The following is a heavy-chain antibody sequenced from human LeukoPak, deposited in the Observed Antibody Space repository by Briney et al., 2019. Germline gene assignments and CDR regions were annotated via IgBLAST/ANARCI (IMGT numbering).Heavy chain of an antibody. CDR2: ISAYNGNT. Sequence: ASVKVSCKASGYTFTSYGISWVRQAPGQGLEWMGWISAYNGNTNYAQKLQGRVTMTTDASTSTAYMELRSLRSDDTAVYYCARDVFPDSVVITHHDAFDIWGQGTMVTVSS. J-gene: IGHJ3*02. V-gene: IGHV1-18*01. CDR3: ARDVFPDSVVITHHDAFDI. CDR1: GYTFTSYG. D-gene: IGHD3-22*01.